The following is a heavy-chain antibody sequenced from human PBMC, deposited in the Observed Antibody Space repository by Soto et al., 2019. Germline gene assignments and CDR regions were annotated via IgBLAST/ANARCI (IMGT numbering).Heavy chain of an antibody. CDR1: GYTFTTHY. CDR2: INPSCGRT. V-gene: IGHV1-46*01. Sequence: QVQLVQSGAEVKKPGASVTVSCKASGYTFTTHYMHWVRQAPGQGLEWMGIINPSCGRTTYALKFQGRVSLTSDTSTNTVYMELSSLRSEDTAVYYCARAGENYGSGTFSPPLRYYFNSWGQGTLVTVSS. J-gene: IGHJ4*02. CDR3: ARAGENYGSGTFSPPLRYYFNS. D-gene: IGHD3-10*01.